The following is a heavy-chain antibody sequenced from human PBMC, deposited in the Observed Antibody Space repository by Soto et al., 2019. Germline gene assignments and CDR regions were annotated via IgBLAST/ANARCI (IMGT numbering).Heavy chain of an antibody. D-gene: IGHD3-22*01. CDR1: GGSISSSSYY. CDR3: ARQGADYYDSSGCFDY. V-gene: IGHV4-39*01. Sequence: TSETLSLTCTVSGGSISSSSYYWGWIRQPPGKGLEWIGSIYYSGSTYYNPSLKSRVTISVDTSKNQFSLKLSSVTAADTAVYYCARQGADYYDSSGCFDYWGQGTLVTVSS. J-gene: IGHJ4*02. CDR2: IYYSGST.